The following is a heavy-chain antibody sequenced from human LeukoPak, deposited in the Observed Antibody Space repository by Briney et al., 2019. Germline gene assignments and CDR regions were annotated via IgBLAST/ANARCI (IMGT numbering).Heavy chain of an antibody. V-gene: IGHV4-39*07. CDR2: IYYSGST. CDR3: ARDLAGGGYDY. CDR1: GFSISDYY. J-gene: IGHJ4*02. D-gene: IGHD2-15*01. Sequence: GSLRLSCAASGFSISDYYWGWIRQPPGKGLEWIASIYYSGSTYYNPSLKSRVTISVDTSKNQFSLKLSSVTAADTAVYYCARDLAGGGYDYWGQGTLVTVSS.